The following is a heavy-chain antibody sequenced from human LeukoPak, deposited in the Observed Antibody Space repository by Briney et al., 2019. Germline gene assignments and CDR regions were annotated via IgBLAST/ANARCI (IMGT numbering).Heavy chain of an antibody. V-gene: IGHV4-34*01. CDR2: INHSGST. CDR1: GGSFSGYY. CDR3: ARGRYGAYDY. Sequence: PSETLSLTCAVYGGSFSGYYWSWIRQPPGKGLEWIGEINHSGSTNYNPSLKSRVTISVDTSKNQFSLQLSSVTAADTAVYYCARGRYGAYDYWGQGTLVTVSS. J-gene: IGHJ4*02. D-gene: IGHD1-1*01.